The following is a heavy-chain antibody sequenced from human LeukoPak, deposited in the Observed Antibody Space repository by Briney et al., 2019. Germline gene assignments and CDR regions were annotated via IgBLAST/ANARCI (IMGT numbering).Heavy chain of an antibody. CDR2: IYSSGST. CDR1: GASVSGSNYY. Sequence: SETLSLTCAVSGASVSGSNYYWGWIRLPPGKGLEWIGNIYSSGSTYYNASLQSRVTISIDTSKNQFSLRLNSVTAADTAMYHCAKSGGYGLIDYWGQGTRVTVSS. D-gene: IGHD1-26*01. J-gene: IGHJ4*02. V-gene: IGHV4-39*01. CDR3: AKSGGYGLIDY.